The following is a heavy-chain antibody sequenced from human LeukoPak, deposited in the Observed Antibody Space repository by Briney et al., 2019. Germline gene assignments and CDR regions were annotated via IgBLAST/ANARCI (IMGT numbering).Heavy chain of an antibody. Sequence: GASVKVSCKASGYTFTSYYMHWVRQAPGQGLEWMAGISSYNNNTKSGKMVQGRVTTTTDTSTRTAFLELRSLRSDDTAVYYCAREDYDGFDVWGQGTMVTVSS. J-gene: IGHJ3*01. CDR3: AREDYDGFDV. D-gene: IGHD3-16*01. CDR1: GYTFTSYY. CDR2: ISSYNNNT. V-gene: IGHV1-18*04.